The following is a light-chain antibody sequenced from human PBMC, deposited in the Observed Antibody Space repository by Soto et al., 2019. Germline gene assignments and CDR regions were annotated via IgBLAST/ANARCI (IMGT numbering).Light chain of an antibody. Sequence: DIQMTQSPSTLSASVGDRVTITCRASQSLSSWLAWYQQKPGKVPKLLIYDASSLESGVPSRYSGSGSGTEFTLTISSLQPDDFATYYCQQYNGSSLTFGGGTKVEIK. CDR1: QSLSSW. CDR2: DAS. CDR3: QQYNGSSLT. V-gene: IGKV1-5*01. J-gene: IGKJ4*01.